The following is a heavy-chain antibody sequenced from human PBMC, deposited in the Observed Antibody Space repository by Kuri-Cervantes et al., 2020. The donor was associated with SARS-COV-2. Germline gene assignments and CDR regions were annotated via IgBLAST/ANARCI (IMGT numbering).Heavy chain of an antibody. CDR2: IYYSGST. V-gene: IGHV4-59*01. Sequence: SETLSLTCTVSGGSISSYYWSWIRQPPGKGLEWIGYIYYSGSTNYNPSLKSRVTISVDTSKNQFSLKLSSVTAADTAVYYCAREWPYIAAAALETDYWGQGTLVTVSS. D-gene: IGHD6-13*01. J-gene: IGHJ4*02. CDR3: AREWPYIAAAALETDY. CDR1: GGSISSYY.